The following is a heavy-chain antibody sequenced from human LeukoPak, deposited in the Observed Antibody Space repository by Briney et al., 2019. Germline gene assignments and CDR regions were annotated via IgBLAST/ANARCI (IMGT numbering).Heavy chain of an antibody. Sequence: QTGGSLRLSCAASGFTFDEYAMHWVRQAPGKGLEWVSGISWSRYIIEYADSVRGRFTISRDNAKNSLFLQMNSLRAEDSAMYYCVRDHVGGSCVDCPLGDAFDTWGQGTMVTVSS. CDR2: ISWSRYII. CDR1: GFTFDEYA. V-gene: IGHV3-9*01. CDR3: VRDHVGGSCVDCPLGDAFDT. D-gene: IGHD2-15*01. J-gene: IGHJ3*02.